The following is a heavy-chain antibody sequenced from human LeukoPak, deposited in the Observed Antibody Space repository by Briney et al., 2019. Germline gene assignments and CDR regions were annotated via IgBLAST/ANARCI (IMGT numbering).Heavy chain of an antibody. J-gene: IGHJ4*02. Sequence: GSLRLSCAASGFTFSSYWMSWVRQAPGKGLEWVANIKQDGSEKYYVDSVKGRFTISRDNAKNSLYLQMNSLRAEDTAVYYCACPNYGSGSYYIDYYFDYWGQGTLVTVSS. CDR1: GFTFSSYW. CDR2: IKQDGSEK. D-gene: IGHD3-10*01. V-gene: IGHV3-7*01. CDR3: ACPNYGSGSYYIDYYFDY.